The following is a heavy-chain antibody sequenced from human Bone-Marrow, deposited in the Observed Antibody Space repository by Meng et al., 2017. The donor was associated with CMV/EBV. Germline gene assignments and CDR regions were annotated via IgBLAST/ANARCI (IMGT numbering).Heavy chain of an antibody. J-gene: IGHJ6*02. D-gene: IGHD2-2*01. CDR1: GYTFTSYD. Sequence: ASVKVSCKASGYTFTSYDINWMRQATGQGLEWMGWMNPNSGNTGYAQKFQGRVTITRNTSISTAYMELSSLRSEDTAVYYCARDFRVPAAMPVCCEGYYYYYGMDVWGQGTTVTVSS. V-gene: IGHV1-8*03. CDR2: MNPNSGNT. CDR3: ARDFRVPAAMPVCCEGYYYYYGMDV.